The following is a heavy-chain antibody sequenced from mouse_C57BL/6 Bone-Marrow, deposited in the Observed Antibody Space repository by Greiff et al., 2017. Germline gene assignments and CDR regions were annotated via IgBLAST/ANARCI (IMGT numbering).Heavy chain of an antibody. D-gene: IGHD2-3*01. V-gene: IGHV1-5*01. J-gene: IGHJ4*01. CDR1: GYTFTSYW. Sequence: EVQLQQSGTVLARPGASVKMSCKTSGYTFTSYWMHWVKQRPGQGLEWIGAIYPGNSDTSYNQKFTGKAKLTAVPSASTAYMELSSLTNEDSAVYYCTRRGGYYDYAMDYWGQGTSVTVSS. CDR2: IYPGNSDT. CDR3: TRRGGYYDYAMDY.